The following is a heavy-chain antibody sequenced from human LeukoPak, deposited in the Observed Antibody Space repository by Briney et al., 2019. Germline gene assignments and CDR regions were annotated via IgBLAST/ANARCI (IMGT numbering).Heavy chain of an antibody. V-gene: IGHV5-51*01. CDR3: ARTSVVGATFQGRGDDAFDI. J-gene: IGHJ3*02. CDR2: IYPGDSDT. D-gene: IGHD1-26*01. Sequence: GESLKISCKASGYSFTNYWIAWVRQMPGKGLEWMGIIYPGDSDTRYSPSFQGQVTMSADKSISTAYLQWSSLKASDTAVYYCARTSVVGATFQGRGDDAFDIWGQGTMVTVSS. CDR1: GYSFTNYW.